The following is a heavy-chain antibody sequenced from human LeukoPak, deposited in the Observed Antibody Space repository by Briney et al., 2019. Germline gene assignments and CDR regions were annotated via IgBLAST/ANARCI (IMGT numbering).Heavy chain of an antibody. CDR1: GNYW. V-gene: IGHV3-74*01. CDR3: ITGDYDFWSGFYSPNHYFDY. J-gene: IGHJ4*02. CDR2: INSDGSWT. Sequence: GGSLRLSCAASGNYWMHWVRQAPGKGLVWVSHINSDGSWTSHADSVKGRFTISKDNAKNTVYLQMNSLKTEDTAVYYCITGDYDFWSGFYSPNHYFDYWGQGTLVTVSS. D-gene: IGHD3-3*01.